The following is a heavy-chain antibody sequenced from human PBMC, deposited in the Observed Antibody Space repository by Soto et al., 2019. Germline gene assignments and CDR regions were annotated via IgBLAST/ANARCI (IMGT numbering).Heavy chain of an antibody. CDR2: ISAFNGNT. CDR3: AREDTAVALDY. V-gene: IGHV1-18*01. CDR1: GYTFISYG. D-gene: IGHD5-18*01. Sequence: QVQLVQSGAEVKKPGASVKVSCKASGYTFISYGISWVRKAPGQGLEWMGRISAFNGNTNYAQKVQGRVTMTTDTFTSTAYMELRSLRSDDTSVYFCAREDTAVALDYWGQGTLVSVSS. J-gene: IGHJ4*02.